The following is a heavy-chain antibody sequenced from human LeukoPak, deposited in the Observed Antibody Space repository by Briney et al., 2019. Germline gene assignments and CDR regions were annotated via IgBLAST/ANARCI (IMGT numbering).Heavy chain of an antibody. Sequence: ASVKASCKASGYTFTSYDINWVRQATGQGLEWMGWMNPNSGNTGYAQKFQGRVTMTRNTSISTAYMELSSLRSEDTAVYYCATRGHQITIFGVVIPLDYYYGMDVWGQGTTVTVSS. J-gene: IGHJ6*02. CDR3: ATRGHQITIFGVVIPLDYYYGMDV. D-gene: IGHD3-3*01. CDR2: MNPNSGNT. V-gene: IGHV1-8*01. CDR1: GYTFTSYD.